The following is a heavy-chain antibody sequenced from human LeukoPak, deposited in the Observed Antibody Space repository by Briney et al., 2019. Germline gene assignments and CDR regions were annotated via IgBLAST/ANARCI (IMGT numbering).Heavy chain of an antibody. Sequence: ASVKVSCKASGYTFTDYYIHWIRQAPGQGLQWVGWINPNTGGTNYAQKFQGRVTMTRDMSTSTVYMELSSLRSEDTAVYYCAREMDETTVTTSRVLYYYYMDVWGKGTTVTVSS. CDR3: AREMDETTVTTSRVLYYYYMDV. CDR1: GYTFTDYY. J-gene: IGHJ6*03. D-gene: IGHD4-17*01. V-gene: IGHV1-2*02. CDR2: INPNTGGT.